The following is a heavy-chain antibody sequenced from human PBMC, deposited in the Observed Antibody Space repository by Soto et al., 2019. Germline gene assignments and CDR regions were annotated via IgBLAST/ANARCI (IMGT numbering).Heavy chain of an antibody. D-gene: IGHD6-13*01. J-gene: IGHJ6*02. CDR3: AKAGVAAASFMDV. Sequence: QVQLVESGGGVVQPGRSLRLSCAASGFTFSSYGMHWVRQAPGKGLEWVAVISYDGSNKYYADSVKGRFTISRDNSKNTLYLQMNRLRAEDTAVYYCAKAGVAAASFMDVWGQGTTVTVSS. V-gene: IGHV3-30*18. CDR1: GFTFSSYG. CDR2: ISYDGSNK.